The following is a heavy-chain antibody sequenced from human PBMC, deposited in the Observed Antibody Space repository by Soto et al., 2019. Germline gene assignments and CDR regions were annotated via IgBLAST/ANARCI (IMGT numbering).Heavy chain of an antibody. J-gene: IGHJ6*02. Sequence: QVQLVQSGAEVKKPGSSVKVSCKASGGTFSSNAISWVRQAPGQGLEWMGGILPMFETANYAQKFLGRVTITADESTSTAYMALSSLRSEDTAVYYCARGLRHFDWLEDNYYYGMDVWGQGTTVTVSS. CDR3: ARGLRHFDWLEDNYYYGMDV. CDR1: GGTFSSNA. V-gene: IGHV1-69*01. D-gene: IGHD3-9*01. CDR2: ILPMFETA.